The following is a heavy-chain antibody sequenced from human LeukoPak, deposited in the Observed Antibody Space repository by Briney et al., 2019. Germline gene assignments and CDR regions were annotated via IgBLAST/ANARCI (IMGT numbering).Heavy chain of an antibody. CDR1: DYTRASYG. CDR3: ARDYCSSTSCLFDY. D-gene: IGHD2-2*01. V-gene: IGHV1-18*01. J-gene: IGHJ4*02. Sequence: ASVKVSCKASDYTRASYGVNWVRQAPGRGLEWMGWINCYNGNTNYAQKLQGRVTMTTDTATSTAYMELRGLRSDDTAVYYCARDYCSSTSCLFDYWGQGTLVTVSS. CDR2: INCYNGNT.